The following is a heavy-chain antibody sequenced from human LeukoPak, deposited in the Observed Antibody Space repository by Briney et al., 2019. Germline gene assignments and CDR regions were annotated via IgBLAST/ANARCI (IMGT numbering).Heavy chain of an antibody. CDR1: GFTFSSYS. CDR2: ISSSSSYI. CDR3: AKVLRYFDWLLLNYWYFDL. J-gene: IGHJ2*01. D-gene: IGHD3-9*01. V-gene: IGHV3-21*04. Sequence: GGSLRLSCAASGFTFSSYSMNWVRQAPGKGLEWVSSISSSSSYIYYADSVKGRFTISRDNSKNTLYLQMNSLRAEDTAVYYCAKVLRYFDWLLLNYWYFDLWGRGTLVTVSS.